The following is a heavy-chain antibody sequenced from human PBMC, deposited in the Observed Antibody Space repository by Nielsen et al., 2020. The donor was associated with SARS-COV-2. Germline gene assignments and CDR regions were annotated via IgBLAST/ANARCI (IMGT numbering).Heavy chain of an antibody. J-gene: IGHJ6*02. Sequence: SVKVSCKASGGTFSSYAISWVRQAPGQGLEWMGGIIPIFGTANYAQKFQGRVTITADESTSTAYMELSSLRSEDTAVYYSARGGGYDILTRRYYGMDVWGQWTTVTVSS. D-gene: IGHD3-9*01. CDR1: GGTFSSYA. V-gene: IGHV1-69*13. CDR3: ARGGGYDILTRRYYGMDV. CDR2: IIPIFGTA.